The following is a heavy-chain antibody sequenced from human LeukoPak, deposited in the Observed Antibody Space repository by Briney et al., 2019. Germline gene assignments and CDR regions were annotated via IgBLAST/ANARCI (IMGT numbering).Heavy chain of an antibody. J-gene: IGHJ6*03. CDR3: ARLSAYYYGSYFYYYMDV. D-gene: IGHD3-10*01. Sequence: GGSLRLSCAASGFTFDDYAMHWVRQAPGKGLEWVSSISSSSSYIYYADSVKGRFTISRDNAKNSVYLHMNSLRAEDTALYYCARLSAYYYGSYFYYYMDVWGKGTTVTVSS. V-gene: IGHV3-21*06. CDR2: ISSSSSYI. CDR1: GFTFDDYA.